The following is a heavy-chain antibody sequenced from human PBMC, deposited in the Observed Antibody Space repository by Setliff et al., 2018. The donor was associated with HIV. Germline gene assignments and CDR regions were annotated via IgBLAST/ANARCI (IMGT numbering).Heavy chain of an antibody. D-gene: IGHD2-2*01. CDR3: ARLSTTSRDFDS. CDR1: GGSISSSNYY. CDR2: IYYSGTT. V-gene: IGHV4-39*07. J-gene: IGHJ4*02. Sequence: SETLSLTCTVSGGSISSSNYYWGWIRQPPGKGLEWIGSIYYSGTTHYNPSLKSRLTISIDTSENQFSLKLSSVTAADTAVYYCARLSTTSRDFDSWGQGTLVTVS.